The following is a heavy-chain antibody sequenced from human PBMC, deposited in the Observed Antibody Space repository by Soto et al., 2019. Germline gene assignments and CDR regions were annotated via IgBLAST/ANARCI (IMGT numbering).Heavy chain of an antibody. CDR2: INHSGST. V-gene: IGHV4-34*01. CDR1: GGSFSDYY. J-gene: IGHJ4*02. D-gene: IGHD3-9*01. Sequence: SETLSLTCAVFGGSFSDYYWRWIRQPPGKGLEWIGEINHSGSTNYNPSLKSRVTISVDTSKNQFSLKLSSVTAADTAVYYCGRDYYDLLTGNIVYFDYWGQGILVTVSS. CDR3: GRDYYDLLTGNIVYFDY.